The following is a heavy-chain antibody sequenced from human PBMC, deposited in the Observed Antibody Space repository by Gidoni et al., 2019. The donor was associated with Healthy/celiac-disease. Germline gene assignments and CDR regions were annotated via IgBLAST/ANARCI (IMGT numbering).Heavy chain of an antibody. J-gene: IGHJ6*03. V-gene: IGHV3-21*01. Sequence: EVQLVESGGGLVKPGGSLRLYFVASGFTFTSYISNWVRQAPGKGLEWVSSISSSSSYIYDADSVKGRFTISRDNAKNSLYLQMNSLRAEDTAVYYCARVVRGVSFTYYMDVWGKGTTVTVSS. CDR3: ARVVRGVSFTYYMDV. D-gene: IGHD3-10*01. CDR1: GFTFTSYI. CDR2: ISSSSSYI.